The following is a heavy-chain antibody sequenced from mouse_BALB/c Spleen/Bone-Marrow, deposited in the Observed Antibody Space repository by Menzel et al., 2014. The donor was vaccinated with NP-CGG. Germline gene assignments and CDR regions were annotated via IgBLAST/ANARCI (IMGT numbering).Heavy chain of an antibody. CDR2: INPGSGST. D-gene: IGHD2-3*01. V-gene: IGHV1-54*01. CDR3: ARYDGYLDY. J-gene: IGHJ2*01. Sequence: QVQLQQSGAELVRPGTSVKVSCKTSGYAFTDYLMEWLKQRPGQGLEWIGVINPGSGSTNYNEKFKDKATLTADKSSSTAYIQLSSLTSDDSAVYFCARYDGYLDYWGQGTTLTVSS. CDR1: GYAFTDYL.